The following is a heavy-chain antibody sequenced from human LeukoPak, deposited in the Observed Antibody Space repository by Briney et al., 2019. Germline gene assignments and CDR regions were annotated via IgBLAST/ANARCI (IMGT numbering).Heavy chain of an antibody. CDR3: ARGPFPYYYDSSGYRKRAFDI. CDR1: GFTFSSYE. V-gene: IGHV3-48*03. CDR2: ISSSGSTI. Sequence: PGGSLRLSCAASGFTFSSYEMNWVRQAPGKGLEWVSYISSSGSTIYYADSVKGRFTISRDNAKNSLFLQMNSLRAEDTAAYCCARGPFPYYYDSSGYRKRAFDIWGQGTMVTVSS. J-gene: IGHJ3*02. D-gene: IGHD3-22*01.